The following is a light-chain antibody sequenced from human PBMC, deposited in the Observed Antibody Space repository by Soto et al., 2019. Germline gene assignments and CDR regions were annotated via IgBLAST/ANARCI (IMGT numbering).Light chain of an antibody. CDR3: QQYNNWPPRAWT. Sequence: EIVMTQSPATLSVSPGERATLSCRASQSVSSNLAWYQQKPGQAPRLLIYGASTRATGIPARFSGSGSGTEFTLTISSLQSEDSAVYYCQQYNNWPPRAWTFGQGTKVEIK. V-gene: IGKV3-15*01. CDR2: GAS. J-gene: IGKJ1*01. CDR1: QSVSSN.